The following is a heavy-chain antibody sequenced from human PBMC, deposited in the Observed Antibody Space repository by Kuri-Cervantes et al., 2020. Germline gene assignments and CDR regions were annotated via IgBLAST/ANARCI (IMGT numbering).Heavy chain of an antibody. D-gene: IGHD6-19*01. CDR2: INAGNGNT. Sequence: ASVKVSCKASGYTFTSYAMHWVRQAPGQRLEWMGWINAGNGNTKYSQKFQGRVTITRDTSASTAYMELSSLRSEDTAVYYCARAEYIAVAALRAFDIWGQGTMVTVSS. CDR1: GYTFTSYA. J-gene: IGHJ3*02. V-gene: IGHV1-3*01. CDR3: ARAEYIAVAALRAFDI.